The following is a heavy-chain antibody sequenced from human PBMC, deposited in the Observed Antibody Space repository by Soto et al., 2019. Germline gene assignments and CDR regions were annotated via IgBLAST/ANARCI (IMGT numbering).Heavy chain of an antibody. CDR3: ARAPSIAAAGTTIDY. V-gene: IGHV3-21*01. CDR2: ISSSSSYI. CDR1: GFTFSSYI. J-gene: IGHJ4*02. Sequence: GGSLRLSCAASGFTFSSYIMNWVRQAPGKGLEWVSSISSSSSYIYYADSVKGRFTISRDNAKNSLYLQMNSPRAEDTAVYYCARAPSIAAAGTTIDYWGQGTLVTVSS. D-gene: IGHD6-13*01.